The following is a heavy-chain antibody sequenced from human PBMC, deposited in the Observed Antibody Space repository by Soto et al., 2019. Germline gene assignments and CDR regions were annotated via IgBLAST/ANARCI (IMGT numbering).Heavy chain of an antibody. CDR2: INPETGGT. CDR1: GYTFTGYY. D-gene: IGHD2-2*01. J-gene: IGHJ6*02. CDR3: ARERYQVISDGMDV. V-gene: IGHV1-2*02. Sequence: TVRVSCKASGYTFTGYYVHWVREAPGQGLEWMGWINPETGGTSYAQKFQGRVTLSRDTSINTAYLELSRLRFDDAAVYFCARERYQVISDGMDVWGQGTTVTVSS.